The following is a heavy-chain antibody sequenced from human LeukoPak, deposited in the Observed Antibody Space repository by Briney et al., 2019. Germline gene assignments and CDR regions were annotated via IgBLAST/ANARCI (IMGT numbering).Heavy chain of an antibody. J-gene: IGHJ5*02. D-gene: IGHD2-8*01. CDR1: GFTFSSYG. CDR3: AKNQFNPLRPA. V-gene: IGHV3-30*18. Sequence: PGGSLRLSCAASGFTFSSYGMHWVRQAPGKGLEWVAVISYDGSNKYYADSVKGRFTISRGNSKNTLYLQMNSLRAEDTALYYCAKNQFNPLRPAWGQGTLVTVSS. CDR2: ISYDGSNK.